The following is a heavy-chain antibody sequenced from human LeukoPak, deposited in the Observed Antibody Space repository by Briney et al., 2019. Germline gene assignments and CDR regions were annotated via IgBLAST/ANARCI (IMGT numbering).Heavy chain of an antibody. V-gene: IGHV3-23*01. Sequence: GGSLRLSCAASGFTFSSYGMHWVRQAPGKGLEWVSSISGSGGSTYYGDSVKGRFTISRDNSKNTLYLQMNSLKAEDTGVYYCAKDCDAATCWYFDLWGRGTLVTVSS. CDR1: GFTFSSYG. CDR3: AKDCDAATCWYFDL. J-gene: IGHJ2*01. CDR2: ISGSGGST. D-gene: IGHD2-21*01.